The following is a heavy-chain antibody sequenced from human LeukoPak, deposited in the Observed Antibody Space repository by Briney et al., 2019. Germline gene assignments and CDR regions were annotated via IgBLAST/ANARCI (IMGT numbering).Heavy chain of an antibody. J-gene: IGHJ4*02. CDR3: VRGNDYGGPHY. CDR2: ISSSSSYT. Sequence: GGSLRLSCAASGFTFSDYYMSWIRQAPGKGLEWVSYISSSSSYTNYADSVKGRFTISRDNAKNSLYLQMNSLRAEDTAVYYCVRGNDYGGPHYWGQGTLVTVSS. V-gene: IGHV3-11*06. CDR1: GFTFSDYY. D-gene: IGHD4-23*01.